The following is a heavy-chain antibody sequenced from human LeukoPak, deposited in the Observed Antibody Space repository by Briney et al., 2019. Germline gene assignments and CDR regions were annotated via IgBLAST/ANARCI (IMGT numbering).Heavy chain of an antibody. CDR3: ARDKCRDVFDI. CDR2: IKQDGSEK. J-gene: IGHJ3*02. V-gene: IGHV3-7*01. Sequence: GGSLRLSCAASGFTFSSYWMSWVRKAPGKGLEWVANIKQDGSEKYYVDSVKGRFTISRNNAKNSLYLQMNSLRAEGTAVYYRARDKCRDVFDIWGQGTMVTVSS. CDR1: GFTFSSYW.